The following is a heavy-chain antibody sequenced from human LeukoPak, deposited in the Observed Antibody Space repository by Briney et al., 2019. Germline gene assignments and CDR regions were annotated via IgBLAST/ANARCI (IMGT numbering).Heavy chain of an antibody. CDR3: AKDFEVVVTATLSPFDY. V-gene: IGHV3-30*02. Sequence: PGGSPRLSCAASGFTFSSYGMHWVRQAPGKGLEWVAFIRYDGSNKYYADSVKGRFTISRDNSKNTLYLQMNSLRAEDTAVYYCAKDFEVVVTATLSPFDYWGQGTLVTVSS. D-gene: IGHD2-21*02. CDR1: GFTFSSYG. J-gene: IGHJ4*02. CDR2: IRYDGSNK.